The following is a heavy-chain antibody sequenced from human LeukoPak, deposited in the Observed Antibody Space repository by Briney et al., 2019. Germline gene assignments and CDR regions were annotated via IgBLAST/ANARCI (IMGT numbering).Heavy chain of an antibody. V-gene: IGHV1-2*02. CDR2: INPNSGGT. CDR1: GYTFTGYY. J-gene: IGHJ4*02. D-gene: IGHD3-10*01. Sequence: GASVKVSCKASGYTFTGYYMHWVRQAPGQGLEWMGWINPNSGGTNYAQKFQGRVTMTRDTSISTAYMELSRLRSDDTAVYYCASSHPIRGVQYYFDYWGQGTLVTVSS. CDR3: ASSHPIRGVQYYFDY.